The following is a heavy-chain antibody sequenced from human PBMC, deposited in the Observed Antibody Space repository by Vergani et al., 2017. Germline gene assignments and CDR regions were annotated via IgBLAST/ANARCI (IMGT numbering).Heavy chain of an antibody. CDR3: ARDHNGDYAFEYYFAY. CDR1: GYTFTSYY. CDR2: INPSGGST. V-gene: IGHV1-46*01. Sequence: QVQLVQSGAEVKKPGASVKVSCKASGYTFTSYYMHWVRRAPGQGLEWMGIINPSGGSTSYAQTFQGRVTMTRDTSTSTVYMELSSLRSEDTAVYYCARDHNGDYAFEYYFAYWGQGSLVTVSS. D-gene: IGHD4-17*01. J-gene: IGHJ4*02.